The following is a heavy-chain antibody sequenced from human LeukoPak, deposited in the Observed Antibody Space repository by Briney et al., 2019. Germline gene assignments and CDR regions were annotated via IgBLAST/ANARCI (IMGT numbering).Heavy chain of an antibody. CDR2: ISSSGSTI. CDR3: ARDRQDILTGFGY. D-gene: IGHD3-9*01. V-gene: IGHV3-48*03. CDR1: GFTFSSYE. J-gene: IGHJ4*02. Sequence: GGSLRLSCAASGFTFSSYEMNWVRQAPGKGLEWVSYISSSGSTIYYADSVKGRFTISRDNAKNSLYLQMNSLRAEDTGVYYCARDRQDILTGFGYWGQGTLVTVSS.